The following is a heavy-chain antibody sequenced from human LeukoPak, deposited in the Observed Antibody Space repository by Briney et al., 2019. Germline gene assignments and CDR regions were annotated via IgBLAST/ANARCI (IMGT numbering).Heavy chain of an antibody. D-gene: IGHD3-10*01. CDR3: ARAMVRGVIITSDAFDI. CDR1: GGSFSGYY. J-gene: IGHJ3*02. V-gene: IGHV4-34*01. Sequence: SETLSLTCAVYGGSFSGYYWSWIRQPPGKGLEWIGEINHSGSTNYNPSLKSRVTISVDTSKNQFSLKLSSVTAADTAVYYCARAMVRGVIITSDAFDIWGQGTMVTVSS. CDR2: INHSGST.